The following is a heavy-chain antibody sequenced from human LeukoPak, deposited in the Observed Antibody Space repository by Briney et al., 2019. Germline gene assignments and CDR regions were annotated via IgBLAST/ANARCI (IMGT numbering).Heavy chain of an antibody. CDR3: GKGRLGGRSGTDY. CDR1: GFTFSSYS. D-gene: IGHD2-15*01. Sequence: GGSLRLSCAASGFTFSSYSMNWVHQAPGKGLEWVSYISSGSSTIYYADSVRGRFTISRENAKNSLYLQMSSLRAEDTAVYYCGKGRLGGRSGTDYWGQGTLVTVSS. J-gene: IGHJ4*02. V-gene: IGHV3-48*04. CDR2: ISSGSSTI.